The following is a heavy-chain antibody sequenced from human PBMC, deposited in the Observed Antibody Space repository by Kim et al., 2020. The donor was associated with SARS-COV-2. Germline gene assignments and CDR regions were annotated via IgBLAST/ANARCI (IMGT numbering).Heavy chain of an antibody. V-gene: IGHV1-18*01. D-gene: IGHD5-12*01. CDR2: ISAYNGNT. CDR3: ARETGYDDYPYYFDY. Sequence: ASVKVSCKASGYTFTSYGISWVRQAPGQGLEWMGWISAYNGNTNYAQKLQGRVTMTTDTSTSTAYMELRSLRSDDTAVYYCARETGYDDYPYYFDYWGQGTLVTVSS. CDR1: GYTFTSYG. J-gene: IGHJ4*02.